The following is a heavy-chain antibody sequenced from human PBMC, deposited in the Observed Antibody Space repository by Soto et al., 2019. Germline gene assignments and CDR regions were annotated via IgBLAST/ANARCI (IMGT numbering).Heavy chain of an antibody. CDR3: ARNANYCSNAYWYSDV. Sequence: QVQLQESGPGLVKPSQTLSLTCTVSGGSISSGGYYWSWIRQHPGKGLEWIGSIYYSGSTYYNPSDEASATGRSDTSKTRYALKRCSLAAFDSSAYDWARNANYCSNAYWYSDVWGRSVLFSVSS. CDR1: GGSISSGGYY. J-gene: IGHJ2*01. CDR2: IYYSGST. D-gene: IGHD4-4*01. V-gene: IGHV4-31*01.